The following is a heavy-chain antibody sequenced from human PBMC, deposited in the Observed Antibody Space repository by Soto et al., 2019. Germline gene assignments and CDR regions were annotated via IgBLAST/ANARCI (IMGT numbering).Heavy chain of an antibody. CDR3: ARVAATSLNDAFDI. V-gene: IGHV1-2*04. D-gene: IGHD2-15*01. CDR2: INPNSGGT. Sequence: ASVKVSCKASGYTFTGYYMHWVRQAPGQGLEWMGWINPNSGGTNYAQKFQGWVTMTRDTSISTAYMELSRLRSDDTAVYYCARVAATSLNDAFDIWGQGTMVTVSS. J-gene: IGHJ3*02. CDR1: GYTFTGYY.